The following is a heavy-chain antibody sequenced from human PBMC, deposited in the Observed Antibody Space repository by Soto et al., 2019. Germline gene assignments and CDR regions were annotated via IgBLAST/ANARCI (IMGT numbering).Heavy chain of an antibody. CDR2: TYYTSKWYN. V-gene: IGHV6-1*01. D-gene: IGHD2-8*02. CDR3: AMVVYALSGDSFVI. Sequence: SQTLPLTCAIFGDSVSSKSDTWNWIRQSPSRGLEWLGRTYYTSKWYNDYALSVKSRITINRDTSKNQFSLQLNSVTPEDTAVYYCAMVVYALSGDSFVICDKGPMGT. J-gene: IGHJ6*03. CDR1: GDSVSSKSDT.